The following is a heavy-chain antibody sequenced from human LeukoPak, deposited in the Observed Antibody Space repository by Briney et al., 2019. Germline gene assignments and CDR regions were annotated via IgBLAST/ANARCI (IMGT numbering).Heavy chain of an antibody. D-gene: IGHD6-19*01. CDR3: TTIMGVAGSGGYFDY. V-gene: IGHV3-15*01. J-gene: IGHJ4*02. CDR2: IRSKSADGTA. CDR1: GFTVSNAW. Sequence: PGGSLRLSCAASGFTVSNAWMSWVRQVPGKGLEWVGRIRSKSADGTAEYATPVKGRFTISRDDSENTLYLQMNSLRIEDSAVYYCTTIMGVAGSGGYFDYWGQGTLVTVSS.